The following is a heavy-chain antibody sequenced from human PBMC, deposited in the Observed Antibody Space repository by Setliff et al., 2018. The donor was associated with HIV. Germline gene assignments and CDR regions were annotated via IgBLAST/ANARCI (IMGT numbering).Heavy chain of an antibody. CDR3: ARLWAHYDRSGRTAFDV. D-gene: IGHD3-22*01. V-gene: IGHV4-61*02. J-gene: IGHJ3*01. CDR2: MYTTGST. CDR1: GGSISSGYYY. Sequence: SETLSLTCTVSGGSISSGYYYWSWIRQPAGKGLEWIGRMYTTGSTNYNSSLKSRVTISGDTSKNHFSLKLTSVTAADTAVYYCARLWAHYDRSGRTAFDVWVQGTMVTVSS.